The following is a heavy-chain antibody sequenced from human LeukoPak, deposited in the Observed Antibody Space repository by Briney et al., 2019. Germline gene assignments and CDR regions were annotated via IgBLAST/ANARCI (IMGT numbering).Heavy chain of an antibody. J-gene: IGHJ3*01. Sequence: APVKVSCKASGYTFTHCDIHWVRQAPGHGLEWRGVINHSVGSTTLAQNFQGRVSMTRDTSTTTAYMELRSLRSEDTALYYCASDILTGDDALDFWGQGTMVTVSS. CDR3: ASDILTGDDALDF. D-gene: IGHD3-9*01. V-gene: IGHV1-46*01. CDR1: GYTFTHCD. CDR2: INHSVGST.